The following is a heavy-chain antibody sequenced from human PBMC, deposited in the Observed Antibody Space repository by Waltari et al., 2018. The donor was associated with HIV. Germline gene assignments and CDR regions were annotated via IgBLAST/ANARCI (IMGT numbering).Heavy chain of an antibody. CDR2: VKYDNSEM. Sequence: VESGGDWVQPGGSLKISCAASGFTFSSFWMTLVRQAPGRGPEWVANVKYDNSEMFYADYVRGRFTIFRDNSKKVVFLQMNNLTIDDSATYLCARSHSGRFDHWGQGTVVTVSS. D-gene: IGHD1-26*01. J-gene: IGHJ4*02. V-gene: IGHV3-7*01. CDR1: GFTFSSFW. CDR3: ARSHSGRFDH.